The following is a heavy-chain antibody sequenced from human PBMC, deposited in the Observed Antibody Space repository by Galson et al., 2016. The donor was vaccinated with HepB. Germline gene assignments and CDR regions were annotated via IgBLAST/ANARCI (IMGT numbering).Heavy chain of an antibody. J-gene: IGHJ6*02. CDR1: GYSFSTYA. D-gene: IGHD2-2*01. CDR2: ITVYNDNT. Sequence: SVKVSCKASGYSFSTYAINWVRQAPGQGLEWMGWITVYNDNTDYAQKFQGRVTLTRDTPANTAYVELSSLRSEDTAVYYCARDELVIIPAARYQYYYGMDVWGQGTTVTVSS. CDR3: ARDELVIIPAARYQYYYGMDV. V-gene: IGHV1-18*01.